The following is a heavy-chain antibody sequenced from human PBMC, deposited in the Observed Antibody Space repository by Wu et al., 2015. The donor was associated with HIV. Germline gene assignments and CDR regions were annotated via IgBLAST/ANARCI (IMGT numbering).Heavy chain of an antibody. J-gene: IGHJ4*02. CDR2: MNPNSGNT. V-gene: IGHV1-8*01. D-gene: IGHD6-19*01. Sequence: QVQLVQSGAEVKKPGASVKVSCKASGYTFTGYDINWVRQATGQGLEWMGWMNPNSGNTGYAQEFQGRVTMTRDTSINTAYMELSSLTSGDTAVYYCARQRAYTSGWYIFDYWGQGTLVTVSS. CDR3: ARQRAYTSGWYIFDY. CDR1: GYTFTGYD.